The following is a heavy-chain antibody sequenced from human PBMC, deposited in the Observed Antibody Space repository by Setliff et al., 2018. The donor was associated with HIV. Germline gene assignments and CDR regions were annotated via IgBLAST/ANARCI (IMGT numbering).Heavy chain of an antibody. CDR3: ASARIPTGGTSTSLDY. D-gene: IGHD1-1*01. CDR1: GFLFNDYA. Sequence: GGSLRLSCETSGFLFNDYAMHWVRQAPGKGLEWVSGITWNGGVMGYVDSTRGRFTISRDNVRNSLYLQMDSLTTDDTAVYYCASARIPTGGTSTSLDYWGQGALVTVSS. CDR2: ITWNGGVM. V-gene: IGHV3-9*01. J-gene: IGHJ4*02.